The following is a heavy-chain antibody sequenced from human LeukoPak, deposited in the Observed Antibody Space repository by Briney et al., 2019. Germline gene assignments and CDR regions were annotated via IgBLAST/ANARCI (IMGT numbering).Heavy chain of an antibody. Sequence: SQTLSLTCAISGDSVSSNSAAWHWIRQSPSRGLEWLGRTYYRSRWYSNYAPSAKSRITINPDTSKNQFSLQLNSATPEDTAVYYCVRDREPNWFDPWGQGTLVTVSS. V-gene: IGHV6-1*01. D-gene: IGHD5-24*01. CDR2: TYYRSRWYS. CDR3: VRDREPNWFDP. J-gene: IGHJ5*02. CDR1: GDSVSSNSAA.